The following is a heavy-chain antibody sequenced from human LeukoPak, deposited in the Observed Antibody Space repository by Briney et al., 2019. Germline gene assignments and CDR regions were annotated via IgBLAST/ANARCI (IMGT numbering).Heavy chain of an antibody. J-gene: IGHJ4*02. D-gene: IGHD2-2*01. V-gene: IGHV3-23*01. CDR2: ISGSGGST. CDR1: GFTFSSYA. Sequence: PGGSLRLSCAASGFTFSSYAMSWVRQAPGKGLEWVSAISGSGGSTYYADSVKGRFTISRDNSKNTLYLQMNSLRAEDTAVHYCAKDFVVVPAAILIWGQGTLVTVSS. CDR3: AKDFVVVPAAILI.